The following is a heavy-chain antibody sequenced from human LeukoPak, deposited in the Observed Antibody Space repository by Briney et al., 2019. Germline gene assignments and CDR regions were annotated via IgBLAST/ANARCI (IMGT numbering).Heavy chain of an antibody. CDR3: ARDLVAPNPYDY. Sequence: ASVKVSCKASGYTFTSYGISWVRQAPGQGLEWMGWISAYNGNTNYAQKLQGRVTMTTDTSASTAYMELRSLRSDDTAVYYCARDLVAPNPYDYWGQGTLVTVSS. J-gene: IGHJ4*02. D-gene: IGHD5-12*01. CDR1: GYTFTSYG. CDR2: ISAYNGNT. V-gene: IGHV1-18*01.